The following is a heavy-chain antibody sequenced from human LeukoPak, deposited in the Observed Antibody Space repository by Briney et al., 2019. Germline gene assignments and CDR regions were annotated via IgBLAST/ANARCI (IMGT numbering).Heavy chain of an antibody. Sequence: SETLSLTCAVYGGSFSGYYWSWIRQPPGRGLEWIGEINHSGSTNYNPSLKSRVTISVDTSKNQFSLKLSSVTAADTAVYYCARLTYYYDSSGYYPGYYFDYRGQGTLVTISS. CDR3: ARLTYYYDSSGYYPGYYFDY. CDR1: GGSFSGYY. J-gene: IGHJ4*02. D-gene: IGHD3-22*01. CDR2: INHSGST. V-gene: IGHV4-34*01.